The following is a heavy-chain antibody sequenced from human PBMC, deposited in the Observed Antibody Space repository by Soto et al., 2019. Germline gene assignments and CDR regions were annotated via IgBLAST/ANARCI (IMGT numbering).Heavy chain of an antibody. CDR3: ARTLPHRRFDP. CDR2: IYYSGST. J-gene: IGHJ5*02. CDR1: GGAISSYY. Sequence: SETLSLTCTVSGGAISSYYWSWIRQPPGKGLEWIGYIYYSGSTNYNPSLKSRVTISVDTSKNQFSLKLSSVTAADTAVYYCARTLPHRRFDPWGQGTLVTVSS. D-gene: IGHD3-16*02. V-gene: IGHV4-59*01.